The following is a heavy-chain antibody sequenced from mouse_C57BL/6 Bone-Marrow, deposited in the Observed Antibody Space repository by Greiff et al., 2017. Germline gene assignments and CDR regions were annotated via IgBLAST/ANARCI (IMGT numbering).Heavy chain of an antibody. CDR2: ISGCGGNT. Sequence: EVQVVESGGGLVKPGGSLKLSCAASGFTFSSYTMSWVRQTPEKRLQWVAAISGCGGNTYYPDSVKGRFTISRDNDKNILYLQMSSLRSEDTALYYCSRQVTTVLATKYFDVWGTGTTVTVSS. J-gene: IGHJ1*03. D-gene: IGHD1-1*01. V-gene: IGHV5-9*01. CDR3: SRQVTTVLATKYFDV. CDR1: GFTFSSYT.